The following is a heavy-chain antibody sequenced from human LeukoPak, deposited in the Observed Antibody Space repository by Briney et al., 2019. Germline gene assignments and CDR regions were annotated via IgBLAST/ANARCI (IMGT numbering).Heavy chain of an antibody. V-gene: IGHV4-61*02. D-gene: IGHD3-22*01. CDR2: IYTSGST. J-gene: IGHJ4*02. Sequence: SETLSLTCTVSGGSISSGSYYWSWIRQPAGKGLEWIGRIYTSGSTNYNPSLKSRVTISVDTSKNQFSLKLSSVTAADTAVYYCARKYYYDSSGYRAAFDYWGQGTLVTVSS. CDR1: GGSISSGSYY. CDR3: ARKYYYDSSGYRAAFDY.